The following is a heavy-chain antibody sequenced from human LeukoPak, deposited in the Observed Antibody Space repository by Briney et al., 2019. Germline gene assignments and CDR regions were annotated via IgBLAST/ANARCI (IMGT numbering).Heavy chain of an antibody. CDR3: AELGITMIGGV. CDR1: GLTFNKYW. V-gene: IGHV3-7*01. J-gene: IGHJ6*04. CDR2: IKQDGSEK. D-gene: IGHD3-10*02. Sequence: GGSLRLSCEASGLTFNKYWMTWVRQAPGKGLEWVANIKQDGSEKNYVDSVKGRFTISRDNAKNSLYLQMNSLRAEDTAVYYCAELGITMIGGVWGKGTTVTISS.